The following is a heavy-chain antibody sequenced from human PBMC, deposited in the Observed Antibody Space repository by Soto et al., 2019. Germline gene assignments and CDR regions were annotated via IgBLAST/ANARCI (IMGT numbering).Heavy chain of an antibody. CDR1: GYTFTSYY. D-gene: IGHD3-16*02. J-gene: IGHJ6*02. CDR3: AIPWELSKYYYYGMDV. CDR2: INPSGGST. Sequence: ASVKVSCKASGYTFTSYYMHWVRQAPGQGLEWMGIINPSGGSTSYAQKFQGRVTMTRDTSTSTVYMELSSLRSEDTAVYYCAIPWELSKYYYYGMDVWGQGTTVTVSS. V-gene: IGHV1-46*01.